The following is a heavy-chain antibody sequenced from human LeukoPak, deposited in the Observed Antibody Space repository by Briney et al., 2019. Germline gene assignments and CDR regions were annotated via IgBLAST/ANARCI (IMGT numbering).Heavy chain of an antibody. V-gene: IGHV3-74*01. CDR3: ARDLELAYYDSSGYDY. J-gene: IGHJ4*02. Sequence: GGSLRLSCAASGFTFSVYWMHWVRQAPGKGLVWVSRINSDGSNTNYADSVKGRFTISRDNARNTLYLQMHSLRAEDTAVYYCARDLELAYYDSSGYDYWGQGTLVTISS. CDR2: INSDGSNT. D-gene: IGHD3-22*01. CDR1: GFTFSVYW.